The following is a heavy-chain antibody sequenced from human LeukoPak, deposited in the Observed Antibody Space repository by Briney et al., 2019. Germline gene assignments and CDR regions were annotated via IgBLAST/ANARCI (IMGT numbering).Heavy chain of an antibody. D-gene: IGHD2-2*01. Sequence: ASVKVSCKASGYTITNNYMHWVRQATGQGLEWMGWMNPNSGNTGYAQKFQGRVTMTRNTSISTAYMELSSLRSEDTAVYYCARDGPVYQLHPSYYYYYYMDVWGKGTTVTISS. CDR1: GYTITNNY. CDR3: ARDGPVYQLHPSYYYYYYMDV. J-gene: IGHJ6*03. V-gene: IGHV1-8*02. CDR2: MNPNSGNT.